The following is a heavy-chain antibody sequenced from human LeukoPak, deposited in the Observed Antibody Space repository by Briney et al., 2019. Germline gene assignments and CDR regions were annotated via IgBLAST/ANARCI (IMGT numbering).Heavy chain of an antibody. CDR2: MNPNSGNT. D-gene: IGHD2-21*02. Sequence: ASVKVSCKASGYTFTSYDINWVRQATGQGLEWMGWMNPNSGNTGYAQKFQGRVTITRNTSISTAYMELSSLRSEDTAVYYCARGFFRICVRGDCYSSKGPQQAADYYYYYMDVWGKGTTVTVSS. CDR3: ARGFFRICVRGDCYSSKGPQQAADYYYYYMDV. J-gene: IGHJ6*03. CDR1: GYTFTSYD. V-gene: IGHV1-8*03.